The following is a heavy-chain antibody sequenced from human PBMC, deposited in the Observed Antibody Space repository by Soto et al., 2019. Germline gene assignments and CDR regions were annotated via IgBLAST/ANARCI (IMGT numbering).Heavy chain of an antibody. D-gene: IGHD3-22*01. V-gene: IGHV3-7*05. CDR3: ARKDYYYDSSNAGWFDP. Sequence: GGSLRLSCAASGFTFSSSWMSWVRQAPGKGLEWVATIKPDGSEKYYVDSVKGRFTISRDNAKNSLYLQMNSLRGDDTAVYYCARKDYYYDSSNAGWFDPWGQGTLVTVSS. J-gene: IGHJ5*02. CDR1: GFTFSSSW. CDR2: IKPDGSEK.